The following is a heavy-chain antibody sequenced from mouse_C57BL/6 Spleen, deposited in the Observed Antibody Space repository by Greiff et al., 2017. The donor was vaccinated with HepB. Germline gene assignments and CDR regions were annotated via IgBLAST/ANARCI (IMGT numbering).Heavy chain of an antibody. CDR2: IRSKSNNYAT. V-gene: IGHV10-1*01. D-gene: IGHD2-3*01. J-gene: IGHJ2*01. Sequence: EVQLVESGGGLVQPKGSLKLSCAASGFSFNTYAMNWVRQAPGKGLEWVARIRSKSNNYATYYADSVKDRFTISRDDSESMLYLQMNNLKTEDTAMYYCVRQGLLIYFDYWGQGTTLTVSS. CDR3: VRQGLLIYFDY. CDR1: GFSFNTYA.